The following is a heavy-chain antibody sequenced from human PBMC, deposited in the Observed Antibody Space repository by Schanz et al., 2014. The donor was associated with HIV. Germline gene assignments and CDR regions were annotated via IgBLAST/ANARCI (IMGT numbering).Heavy chain of an antibody. CDR2: ISYDGSNK. J-gene: IGHJ4*02. Sequence: QVQLVESGGGVVQPRRSLRLSCAASGFTFDSYGIHWVRQAPGKGLEWVAVISYDGSNKKYADSVRGRITISRDNSKNTLYLQMNSLRADDTAVYYCAKGWRGYSISSWVDYWGQGSLVTVSS. CDR1: GFTFDSYG. CDR3: AKGWRGYSISSWVDY. D-gene: IGHD6-6*01. V-gene: IGHV3-30*18.